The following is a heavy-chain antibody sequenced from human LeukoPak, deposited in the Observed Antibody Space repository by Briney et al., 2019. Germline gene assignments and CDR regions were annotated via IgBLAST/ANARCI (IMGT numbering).Heavy chain of an antibody. J-gene: IGHJ4*02. V-gene: IGHV3-64D*09. CDR2: ISSNGGST. CDR1: GFTFSSYA. D-gene: IGHD6-6*01. CDR3: VKGAYSNSRGYFDY. Sequence: GGSLRLSCSASGFTFSSYAMHWVRQAPGKGLEYVSAISSNGGSTYYADSLKDRFTISRDNSKNTLYLQMSTLRAEDTAVYYCVKGAYSNSRGYFDYWGQGTLVTVSS.